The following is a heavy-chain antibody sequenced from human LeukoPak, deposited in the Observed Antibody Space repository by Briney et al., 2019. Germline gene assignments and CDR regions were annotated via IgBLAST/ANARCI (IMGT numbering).Heavy chain of an antibody. V-gene: IGHV3-30*18. CDR3: AKDRSAVVRASPMDS. CDR1: GFTFSSYG. D-gene: IGHD3-10*01. J-gene: IGHJ4*02. CDR2: ITYDGYYI. Sequence: SGGSLRLSCEASGFTFSSYGMHWVRQAPGRGLEWVALITYDGYYIYYADSVKGRFTISSDNSKNTLYLHMNNLRPEDTAVYYCAKDRSAVVRASPMDSWGQGTLVIVSS.